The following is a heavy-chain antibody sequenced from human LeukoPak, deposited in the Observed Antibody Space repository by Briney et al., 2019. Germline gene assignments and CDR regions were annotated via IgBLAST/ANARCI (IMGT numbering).Heavy chain of an antibody. V-gene: IGHV3-21*01. D-gene: IGHD3-16*01. CDR3: VRDTFSPDAFDI. J-gene: IGHJ3*02. Sequence: PGGCLRLSCAASGFTFSRYSMNSVRQAPGKGLEWVSSISTSSSYIYSADSVKGRFTISRDNAKNSLYLQMNSLRAEDTAVYYCVRDTFSPDAFDIWGQGTMVTVSS. CDR2: ISTSSSYI. CDR1: GFTFSRYS.